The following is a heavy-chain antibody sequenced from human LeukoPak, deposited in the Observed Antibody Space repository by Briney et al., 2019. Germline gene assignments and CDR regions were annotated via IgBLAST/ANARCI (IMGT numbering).Heavy chain of an antibody. CDR2: IKQDGSEK. CDR3: ARDSIQLWFSYYFDY. D-gene: IGHD5-18*01. CDR1: GFTFSSYW. J-gene: IGHJ4*02. V-gene: IGHV3-7*01. Sequence: GGSLRLSCAASGFTFSSYWMSWVRQAPGKGLEWVANIKQDGSEKYYVDSVKGRFTISRDNAKNSLYLQMNSLRAEDTAVYYCARDSIQLWFSYYFDYWGRGTLVTVSS.